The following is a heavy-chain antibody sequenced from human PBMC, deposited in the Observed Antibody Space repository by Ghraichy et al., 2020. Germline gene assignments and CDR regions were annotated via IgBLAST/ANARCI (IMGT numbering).Heavy chain of an antibody. CDR2: IKQDGSEK. Sequence: GGSLRLSCAASGFTFSSYWMSWVRQAPGKGLEWVANIKQDGSEKYYVDSVKGRFTISRDNAKNSLYLQMNSLRAEDTAVYYCARDLEQPENSGSYGGLGRWTNWFDPWGQGTLVTVSS. J-gene: IGHJ5*02. CDR3: ARDLEQPENSGSYGGLGRWTNWFDP. D-gene: IGHD1-26*01. CDR1: GFTFSSYW. V-gene: IGHV3-7*03.